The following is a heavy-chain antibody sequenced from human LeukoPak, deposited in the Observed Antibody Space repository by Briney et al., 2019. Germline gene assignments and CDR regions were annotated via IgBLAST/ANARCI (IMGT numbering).Heavy chain of an antibody. CDR2: ISGSGGST. CDR1: GFTFSSYA. CDR3: ASVGVVVVAATEFDP. D-gene: IGHD2-15*01. Sequence: GGSLRLSCAASGFTFSSYAMSWVRQAPGKGLEWVSAISGSGGSTYYADSVKGRFTISRDNSKNTLYLQMNSLRAEDTAVYYCASVGVVVVAATEFDPWGQGTLVTVSS. J-gene: IGHJ5*02. V-gene: IGHV3-23*01.